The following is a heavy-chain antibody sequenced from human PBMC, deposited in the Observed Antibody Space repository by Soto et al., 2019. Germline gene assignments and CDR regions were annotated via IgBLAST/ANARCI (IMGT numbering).Heavy chain of an antibody. J-gene: IGHJ5*02. D-gene: IGHD3-22*01. CDR2: MNPNSGNT. CDR1: GYTFTSYD. Sequence: QVQLVQSGAEVKKPGASVKVSCKASGYTFTSYDINWVRQATGQGLEWMGWMNPNSGNTGYAQKLQGRVTMTRNTSISTAIMELSSLRSEDTAVYYCPRTNYYDTSGHPNWFDPWGQGTLVTVSS. V-gene: IGHV1-8*01. CDR3: PRTNYYDTSGHPNWFDP.